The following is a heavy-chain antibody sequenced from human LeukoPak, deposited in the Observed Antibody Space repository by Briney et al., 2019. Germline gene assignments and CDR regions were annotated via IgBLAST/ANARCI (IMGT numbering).Heavy chain of an antibody. CDR2: IRTKDYGGTP. D-gene: IGHD2-2*01. Sequence: GRSLRPSRTVAGFTLRDHTLTWVRQAPGKGLEWVGFIRTKDYGGTPEYAASVKGRFTISRDDSKNIAYLQMSSLKIEDTAVYFCTRGKLGYCYGTSCYLDYWGPGTLVTVSS. CDR1: GFTLRDHT. CDR3: TRGKLGYCYGTSCYLDY. J-gene: IGHJ4*02. V-gene: IGHV3-49*04.